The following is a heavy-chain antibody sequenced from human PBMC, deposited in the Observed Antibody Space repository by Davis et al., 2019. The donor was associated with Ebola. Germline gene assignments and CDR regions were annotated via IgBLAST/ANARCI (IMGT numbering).Heavy chain of an antibody. Sequence: GESLKISCAASGFTFSSYAMSWVRQAPGKGLEWVSGISGVGYNTYHADSVKGRFTISRDNSKNMLYLQMNSLSGDDTALYYCATCGFCVSTSGVDYWGQGTLVTVSS. CDR2: ISGVGYNT. D-gene: IGHD5/OR15-5a*01. CDR1: GFTFSSYA. CDR3: ATCGFCVSTSGVDY. J-gene: IGHJ4*02. V-gene: IGHV3-23*01.